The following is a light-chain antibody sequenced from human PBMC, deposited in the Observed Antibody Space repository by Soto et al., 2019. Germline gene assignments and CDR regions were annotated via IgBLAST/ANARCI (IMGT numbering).Light chain of an antibody. CDR1: DNINTW. CDR3: QHYNSYSRT. J-gene: IGKJ1*01. V-gene: IGKV1-5*03. Sequence: DIQMTQSPSTLSASVGDRVTISCRASDNINTWVAWYQQKPGKAPNLLIYKASTLETGVPPRFTGSGSGTEFTLTISSPEPEDFATYYCQHYNSYSRTFGQGTKVEIK. CDR2: KAS.